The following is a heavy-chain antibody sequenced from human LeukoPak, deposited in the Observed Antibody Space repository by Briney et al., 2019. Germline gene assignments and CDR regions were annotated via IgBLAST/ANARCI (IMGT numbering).Heavy chain of an antibody. D-gene: IGHD6-13*01. J-gene: IGHJ4*02. Sequence: SETLSLTCAVYGGSFSGYYWSWIRQPPGKGLEWIGEINHSGSTNYNPSLKSRVTISVDTSKNQFSLKLSSVTAADTAVYYCARCGSSSWYPTYFDYWGQGTLVTVSS. V-gene: IGHV4-34*01. CDR2: INHSGST. CDR1: GGSFSGYY. CDR3: ARCGSSSWYPTYFDY.